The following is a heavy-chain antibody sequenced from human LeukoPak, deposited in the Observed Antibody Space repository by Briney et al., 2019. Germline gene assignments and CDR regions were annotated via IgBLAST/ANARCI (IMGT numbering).Heavy chain of an antibody. CDR2: IYPGDSDT. J-gene: IGHJ4*02. CDR1: GYSFTSYW. Sequence: GESLKISCKGSGYSFTSYWIDWVRQMPGKGLEWMGIIYPGDSDTRYSPSFQGQVTISADKSISTAYLQWSSLKASDTAMYYCARQRIVGATGYYFDYWGQGTLVTVSS. D-gene: IGHD1-26*01. V-gene: IGHV5-51*01. CDR3: ARQRIVGATGYYFDY.